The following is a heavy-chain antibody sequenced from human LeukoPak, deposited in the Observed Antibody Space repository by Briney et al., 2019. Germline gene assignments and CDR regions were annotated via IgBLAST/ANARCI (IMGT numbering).Heavy chain of an antibody. CDR2: ISYDGSNK. D-gene: IGHD6-13*01. CDR1: GFTFSSYA. Sequence: PGGSLRLSCAASGFTFSSYAMHWVRQAPGKGLEWVAVISYDGSNKYYADSVKGRFTISRDNAKNSLYLQMNSLRAEDTAVYYCARERRVAAAGWGVGYYYYMDVWGKGTTVTVSS. V-gene: IGHV3-30*04. CDR3: ARERRVAAAGWGVGYYYYMDV. J-gene: IGHJ6*03.